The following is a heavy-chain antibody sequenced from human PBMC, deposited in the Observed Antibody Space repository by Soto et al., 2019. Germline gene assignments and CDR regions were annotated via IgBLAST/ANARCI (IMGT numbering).Heavy chain of an antibody. CDR2: IYYSGST. D-gene: IGHD3-22*01. Sequence: QVQLQESGPGLVKPSQTLSLTCTVSGGSISSGGYYWSWIRQHPGKGLEWIGYIYYSGSTYYNPSLTSRVTILVDTSKNQFSLKLSSVTAADTAVYYCARVATYYYDSSGYYLRWFDPWGQGTLVTVSS. V-gene: IGHV4-31*03. CDR1: GGSISSGGYY. J-gene: IGHJ5*02. CDR3: ARVATYYYDSSGYYLRWFDP.